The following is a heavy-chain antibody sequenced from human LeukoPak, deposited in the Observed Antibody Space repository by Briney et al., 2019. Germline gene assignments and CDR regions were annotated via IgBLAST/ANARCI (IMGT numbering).Heavy chain of an antibody. CDR2: INHSGST. Sequence: SETLSLTCAVYGGSFSGYYWSWIRQPPGKGLEWIGEINHSGSTNYNPSLKSRVTISVDTSKNQFSLKLSSVTAADTAVCYCARNGAWQQLVYFDYWGQGTLVTVSS. CDR1: GGSFSGYY. CDR3: ARNGAWQQLVYFDY. V-gene: IGHV4-34*01. D-gene: IGHD6-13*01. J-gene: IGHJ4*02.